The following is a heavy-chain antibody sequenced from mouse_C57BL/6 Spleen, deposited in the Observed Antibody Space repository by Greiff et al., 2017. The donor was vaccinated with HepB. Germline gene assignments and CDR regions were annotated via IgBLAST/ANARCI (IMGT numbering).Heavy chain of an antibody. J-gene: IGHJ3*01. CDR1: GYTFTSYW. Sequence: QVQLQQPGAELVMPGASVKLSCKASGYTFTSYWMHWVKQRPGQGLEWIGEIDPSDSYTNYNQKFKGKSTLTVDKSSSTTYMQLSSLTSEDSAVYSCARDDYDCFAYWGQGTLVTVSA. CDR2: IDPSDSYT. V-gene: IGHV1-69*01. D-gene: IGHD2-4*01. CDR3: ARDDYDCFAY.